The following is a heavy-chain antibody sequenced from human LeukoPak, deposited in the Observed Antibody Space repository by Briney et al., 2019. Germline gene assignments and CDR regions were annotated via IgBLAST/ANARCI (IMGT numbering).Heavy chain of an antibody. V-gene: IGHV3-30*04. D-gene: IGHD3-10*01. J-gene: IGHJ4*02. CDR1: GFTFNNYA. CDR3: ARAGGFGELFFDY. Sequence: GGSLRLSCAASGFTFNNYAMHWVRQAPGKGLEWVALISYDGTTKYYADSVKGRFTISRDDSKNTLYLQMNSLRAEDTAVYYCARAGGFGELFFDYWGQGTLVTVSS. CDR2: ISYDGTTK.